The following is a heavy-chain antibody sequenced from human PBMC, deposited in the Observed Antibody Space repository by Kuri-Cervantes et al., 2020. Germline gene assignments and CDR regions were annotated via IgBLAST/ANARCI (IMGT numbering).Heavy chain of an antibody. J-gene: IGHJ4*02. CDR1: GGSFSGHY. Sequence: SETLSLTCAVYGGSFSGHYWTWIRQPPGKGLEWIGEINHSGSTNYNPSLKSRVTISVDTSKNQFSLKLSSVTAADTAVYYCARDSKDSGFDYWGQGTLVTVSS. CDR3: ARDSKDSGFDY. D-gene: IGHD2-15*01. CDR2: INHSGST. V-gene: IGHV4-34*01.